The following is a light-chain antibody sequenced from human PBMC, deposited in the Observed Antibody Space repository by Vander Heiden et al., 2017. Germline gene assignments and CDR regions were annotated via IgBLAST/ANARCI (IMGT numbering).Light chain of an antibody. V-gene: IGKV1-39*01. CDR2: AAS. CDR1: QSISSY. Sequence: IQMTQSPSSLSASVGDRVTITCRASQSISSYLNWYQQKPGKAPKLLIYAASSLQSGVPSRFSGSGSGTDFTLTISSLQPEDFATYYCQQSYSNPRTFGHGTRVDIK. J-gene: IGKJ3*01. CDR3: QQSYSNPRT.